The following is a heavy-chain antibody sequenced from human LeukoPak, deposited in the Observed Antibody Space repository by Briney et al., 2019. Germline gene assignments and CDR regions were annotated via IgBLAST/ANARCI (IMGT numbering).Heavy chain of an antibody. CDR3: AKEEKWELANDY. D-gene: IGHD1-26*01. J-gene: IGHJ4*02. CDR1: GYTLTELS. CDR2: FDPEDGET. Sequence: GASVKVSCKVSGYTLTELSMHWVRQAPGKGLEWMGGFDPEDGETIYAQKFQGRVTVTEDTSTDTAYMELSSLRSEDTAVYYCAKEEKWELANDYWGQGTLVTVSS. V-gene: IGHV1-24*01.